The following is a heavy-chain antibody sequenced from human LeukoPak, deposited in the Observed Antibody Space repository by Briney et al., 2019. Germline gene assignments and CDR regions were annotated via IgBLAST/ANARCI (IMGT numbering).Heavy chain of an antibody. CDR3: AREHGGVELNWFDP. V-gene: IGHV4-30-4*01. Sequence: SETLSLTCTVSGGSISSGDYYWSWIRQPPGKGLEWIGYIYYSGSTYYNPSLKSRVTISVDTSKNQFSLKLSSVTAADTAVYYCAREHGGVELNWFDPWGQGTLVTVSS. CDR2: IYYSGST. J-gene: IGHJ5*02. D-gene: IGHD3-16*01. CDR1: GGSISSGDYY.